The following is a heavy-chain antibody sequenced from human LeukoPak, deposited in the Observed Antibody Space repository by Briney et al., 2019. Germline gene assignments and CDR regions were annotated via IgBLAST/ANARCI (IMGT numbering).Heavy chain of an antibody. CDR3: AKEGATTSFDY. Sequence: GGSLRLSCAASGFTFSSYGMYWVRQAPGKGLEWVAFIQFDGSNKYYTDSVKGRFTISRDNSKNTVYLQMNSLRAEDTAVYYCAKEGATTSFDYWGPGTLVTVSS. CDR1: GFTFSSYG. V-gene: IGHV3-30*02. J-gene: IGHJ4*02. CDR2: IQFDGSNK. D-gene: IGHD1-26*01.